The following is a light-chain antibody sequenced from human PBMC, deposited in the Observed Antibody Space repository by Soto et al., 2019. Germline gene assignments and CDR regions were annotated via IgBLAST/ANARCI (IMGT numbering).Light chain of an antibody. CDR1: QNISNY. Sequence: IVLIQSSATLSVSTGERSTLSCRASQNISNYLIWYQQKPGRAPRLLIYDVSNGATDIPARFSGSGSGTDFTITIRSLEPEDLAVYYCQQRSNWPRIFGQGTKVDIK. CDR3: QQRSNWPRI. V-gene: IGKV3-11*01. CDR2: DVS. J-gene: IGKJ1*01.